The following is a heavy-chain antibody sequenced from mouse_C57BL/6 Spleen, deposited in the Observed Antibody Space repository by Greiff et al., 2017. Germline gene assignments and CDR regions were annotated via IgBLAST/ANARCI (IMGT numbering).Heavy chain of an antibody. D-gene: IGHD4-1*01. V-gene: IGHV1-69*01. CDR2: IDPSDSYT. J-gene: IGHJ2*01. Sequence: VQLQQPGAELVMPGASVKLSCKASGYTFTSYWMHWVKQRPGQGLAWIGEIDPSDSYTNYNQKFKGKSTLTVDKSSSTAYMQLSSLTSEDAAVYYCARGGLGRFDYWGQGTTLTVSS. CDR1: GYTFTSYW. CDR3: ARGGLGRFDY.